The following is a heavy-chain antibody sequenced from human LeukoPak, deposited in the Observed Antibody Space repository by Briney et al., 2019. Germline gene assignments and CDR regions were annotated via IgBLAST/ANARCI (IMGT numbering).Heavy chain of an antibody. CDR2: IYSGDSDT. CDR3: ARLGGGIAAAGTLLGFDY. V-gene: IGHV5-51*01. J-gene: IGHJ4*02. Sequence: GESLKISCKGSGYSFTSYWIGWVRPMPGEGLEWLGTIYSGDSDTSYSPSFQGQVTISADKSISTAYLQWSSLKASDTAMYYCARLGGGIAAAGTLLGFDYWGQGTLVTVSS. CDR1: GYSFTSYW. D-gene: IGHD6-13*01.